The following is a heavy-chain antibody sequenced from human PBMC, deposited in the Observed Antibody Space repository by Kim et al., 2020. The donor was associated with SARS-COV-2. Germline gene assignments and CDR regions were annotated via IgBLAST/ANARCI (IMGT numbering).Heavy chain of an antibody. V-gene: IGHV1-3*01. Sequence: ASVKVSCKASGYTFTSYGVHWVRQAPGQRLEWMGWINAGNGDTKYSQKFQGRVTITRDTSASTAYMELSSLRSEDTAVYYCATDKTPLAYCGGDCKTPLDYWGPGTLVTVSS. D-gene: IGHD2-21*01. CDR1: GYTFTSYG. J-gene: IGHJ4*02. CDR3: ATDKTPLAYCGGDCKTPLDY. CDR2: INAGNGDT.